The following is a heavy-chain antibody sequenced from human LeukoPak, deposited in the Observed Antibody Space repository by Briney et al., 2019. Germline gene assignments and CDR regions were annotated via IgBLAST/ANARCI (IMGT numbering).Heavy chain of an antibody. CDR1: GGSFSGYY. J-gene: IGHJ4*02. CDR2: INHSGST. CDR3: ARRPSSDWLLSYYFDY. V-gene: IGHV4-34*01. Sequence: PSETLSLTCAVYGGSFSGYYWSWIRQPPGKGLEWIGEINHSGSTNYNPSLKSRVTISVDTSKNQCSLKLSSVTAADTAVYYCARRPSSDWLLSYYFDYWGQGTLVTVSS. D-gene: IGHD3/OR15-3a*01.